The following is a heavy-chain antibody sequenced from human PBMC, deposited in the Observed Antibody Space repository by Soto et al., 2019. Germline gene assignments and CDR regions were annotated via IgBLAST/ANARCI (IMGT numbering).Heavy chain of an antibody. CDR1: GGSISNYY. J-gene: IGHJ4*02. Sequence: SETLSLTCTVSGGSISNYYWNWIRQSPGKGLEWIGYIYSSGSTHYNPSLQNRVTISIDTSKNQVSLKVNSVTAADTAVYYCAFVADPNFDYWGRGTLVTVSS. D-gene: IGHD2-15*01. CDR2: IYSSGST. CDR3: AFVADPNFDY. V-gene: IGHV4-59*01.